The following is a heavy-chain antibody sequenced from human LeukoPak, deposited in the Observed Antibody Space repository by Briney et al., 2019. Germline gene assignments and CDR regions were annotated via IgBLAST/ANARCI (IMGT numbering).Heavy chain of an antibody. CDR1: GFTFSSYW. CDR2: INNDGSTT. D-gene: IGHD6-19*01. Sequence: PGGSLRLSCAVSGFTFSSYWMHCVRQAPGKGLVWVSRINNDGSTTAYADSVKGRFTISRDNTKDTLYLQMNSLRAEDTAVYYCARASAVAGTRHYWGQGTLVTVSS. CDR3: ARASAVAGTRHY. V-gene: IGHV3-74*01. J-gene: IGHJ4*02.